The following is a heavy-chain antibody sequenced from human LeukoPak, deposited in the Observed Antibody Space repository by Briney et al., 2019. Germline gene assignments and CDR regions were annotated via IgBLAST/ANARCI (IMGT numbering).Heavy chain of an antibody. J-gene: IGHJ2*01. Sequence: SETLSLTCTVSGGSISSGGYYWSWIRQPPGKDLEWIGYIYHSGSTYYNPSLKSRVTISVDRSKNQFSLKLSSVTAADTAVYYCARGPTYYYDSSGYSWYFDLWGRGTLVTVSS. D-gene: IGHD3-22*01. V-gene: IGHV4-30-2*01. CDR1: GGSISSGGYY. CDR2: IYHSGST. CDR3: ARGPTYYYDSSGYSWYFDL.